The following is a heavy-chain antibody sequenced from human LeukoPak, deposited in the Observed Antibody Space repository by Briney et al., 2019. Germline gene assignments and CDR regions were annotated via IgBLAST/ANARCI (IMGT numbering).Heavy chain of an antibody. V-gene: IGHV1-24*01. D-gene: IGHD3-10*01. CDR1: GYTLTELS. CDR2: FDPEDGET. CDR3: ATDQDYGSGSRPFDY. Sequence: ASVKVSCKVSGYTLTELSMHWVRQAPGKGLEWMGGFDPEDGETIYAQKFQGRVTMTEDTSTDTAYMELSSLRSEDTAVYYCATDQDYGSGSRPFDYWGQGTLVTVSS. J-gene: IGHJ4*02.